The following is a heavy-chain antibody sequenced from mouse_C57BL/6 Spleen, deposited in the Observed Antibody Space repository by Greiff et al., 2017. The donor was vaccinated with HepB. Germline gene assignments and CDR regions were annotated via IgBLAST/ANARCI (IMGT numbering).Heavy chain of an antibody. V-gene: IGHV7-3*01. D-gene: IGHD2-14*01. Sequence: DVKLVESGGGLVQPGGSLSLSCAASGFTFTDYYMSWVRQPPGKALEWLGFIRNKANGYTTEYSASVKGRFTISRDNSQSILYLQMNALRAEDSATYYCARSFRYGYFDYWGQGTTLTVSS. CDR3: ARSFRYGYFDY. CDR1: GFTFTDYY. CDR2: IRNKANGYTT. J-gene: IGHJ2*01.